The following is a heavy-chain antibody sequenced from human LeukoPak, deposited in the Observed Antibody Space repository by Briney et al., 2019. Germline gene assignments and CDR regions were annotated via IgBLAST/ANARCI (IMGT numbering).Heavy chain of an antibody. CDR1: DYSISSGYY. CDR2: IYHSGST. J-gene: IGHJ4*02. V-gene: IGHV4-38-2*02. D-gene: IGHD3-22*01. CDR3: ARDTSGDYYDSSGYHYYFDY. Sequence: SETLSLTCTVSDYSISSGYYWGWIRQPPGKGLEWIGSIYHSGSTYYNPSLKSRVTISVDTSKNQFSLKLSSVTAADTAVYYCARDTSGDYYDSSGYHYYFDYWGQGTLVTVSS.